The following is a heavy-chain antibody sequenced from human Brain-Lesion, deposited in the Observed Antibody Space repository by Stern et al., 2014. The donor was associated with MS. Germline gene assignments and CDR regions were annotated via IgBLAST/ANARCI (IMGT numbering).Heavy chain of an antibody. J-gene: IGHJ6*02. CDR1: GYIFTGYY. D-gene: IGHD3-3*01. CDR3: ARDQRGITIFGVVTDYYYLGMDV. CDR2: INTNTGVT. Sequence: VQLVESGAEVKKPGASVKVSCKTSGYIFTGYYIHWVRQAPGQGLEWMAWINTNTGVTKYAQKFQGRVTMSRDTSISTAYVELSSLTSDDTAVYYCARDQRGITIFGVVTDYYYLGMDVWGQGTTVTVSS. V-gene: IGHV1-2*02.